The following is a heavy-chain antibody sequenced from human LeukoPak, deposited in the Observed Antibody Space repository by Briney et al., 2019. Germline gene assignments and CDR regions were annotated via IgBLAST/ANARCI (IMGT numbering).Heavy chain of an antibody. CDR2: ISGGGSP. D-gene: IGHD6-13*01. Sequence: GGSLRLSCAASGFTFSNYAMFWIRQAPGKGLEWVSGISGGGSPYFADSVKGRFTISRDNSKNTLYLQMNSLRAEDTAVYYCAKRIAAAQHWYFDLWGRSTLVSVSS. CDR1: GFTFSNYA. J-gene: IGHJ2*01. CDR3: AKRIAAAQHWYFDL. V-gene: IGHV3-23*01.